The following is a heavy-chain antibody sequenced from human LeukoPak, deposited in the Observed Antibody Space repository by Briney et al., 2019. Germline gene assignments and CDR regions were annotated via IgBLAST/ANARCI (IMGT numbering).Heavy chain of an antibody. Sequence: ASVKVSCKASGGTFSSYATSWVRQAPGQGLEWMGWISAYNGNTNYAQKLQGRVTMTTDTSTSTAYMELRSLGSDDTAVYYCASHHKHSGSYYFDYWGQGTLVTVSS. D-gene: IGHD1-26*01. J-gene: IGHJ4*02. CDR1: GGTFSSYA. CDR3: ASHHKHSGSYYFDY. CDR2: ISAYNGNT. V-gene: IGHV1-18*01.